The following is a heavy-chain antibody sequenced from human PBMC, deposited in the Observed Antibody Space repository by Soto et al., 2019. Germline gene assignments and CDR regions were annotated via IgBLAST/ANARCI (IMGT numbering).Heavy chain of an antibody. Sequence: QVQLVQSGAEVKKPGSSVKVSFKASGGTFSSYTISWVRQAPGQGLEWMGRIIPILGIANYAQKFQGRVTITADKTTDPAYIGPERLRSEEPAVLYCWTPPGDTWGHFPFWGQGTLVTVSS. CDR1: GGTFSSYT. V-gene: IGHV1-69*02. J-gene: IGHJ4*02. D-gene: IGHD2-21*02. CDR2: IIPILGIA. CDR3: WTPPGDTWGHFPF.